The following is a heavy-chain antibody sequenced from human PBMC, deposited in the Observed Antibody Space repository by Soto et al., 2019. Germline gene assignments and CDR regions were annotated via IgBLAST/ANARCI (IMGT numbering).Heavy chain of an antibody. CDR2: ISYDGSNK. J-gene: IGHJ4*02. CDR1: GFTFSSYG. V-gene: IGHV3-30*18. CDR3: AKDKPAPLDY. Sequence: TGGSLRLSCAASGFTFSSYGMHWVRQAPGKGLEWVAVISYDGSNKYYADSVKGRFTISRDNSKNTLYLQMNSLRAEDTAVYYCAKDKPAPLDYWGQGTLVTVSS.